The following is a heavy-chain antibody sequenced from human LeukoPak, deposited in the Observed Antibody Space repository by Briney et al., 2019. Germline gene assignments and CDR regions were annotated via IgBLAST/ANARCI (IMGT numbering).Heavy chain of an antibody. V-gene: IGHV4-39*01. D-gene: IGHD2-15*01. Sequence: PSETLSLTCTVSGGSISGSSYCWGWIRQPPGKGLEWVGSIYYSGNTYYNPSLKSRVTIFVDTSKNQFSLKLTSVTAADTALYYCARLPVVVVPAWFDPWGQGTLVTVSS. J-gene: IGHJ5*02. CDR2: IYYSGNT. CDR3: ARLPVVVVPAWFDP. CDR1: GGSISGSSYC.